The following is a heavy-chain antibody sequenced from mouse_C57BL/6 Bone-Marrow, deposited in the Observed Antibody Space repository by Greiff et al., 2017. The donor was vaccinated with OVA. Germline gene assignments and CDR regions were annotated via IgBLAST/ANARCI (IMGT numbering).Heavy chain of an antibody. D-gene: IGHD1-1*01. J-gene: IGHJ2*01. Sequence: QVQLQQPGAELVMPGASVKLSCKASGYTFTSYWMHWVKQRPGQGLEWIGEIDPSDSYTNYNQKFKGKSTLTVDKSSSTAYMQLSSLTSEDSAVYYCATFYYYGSSLDYWGQGTTLTVSS. V-gene: IGHV1-69*01. CDR3: ATFYYYGSSLDY. CDR2: IDPSDSYT. CDR1: GYTFTSYW.